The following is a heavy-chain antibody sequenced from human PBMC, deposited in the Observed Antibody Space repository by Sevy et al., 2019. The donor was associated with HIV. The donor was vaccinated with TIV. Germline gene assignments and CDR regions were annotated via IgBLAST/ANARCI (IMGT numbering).Heavy chain of an antibody. V-gene: IGHV3-48*02. J-gene: IGHJ4*02. CDR3: ARCPGHYSIDY. CDR2: IGTAAGVT. D-gene: IGHD2-21*01. CDR1: GFTFNTYS. Sequence: GGSLRLSCAASGFTFNTYSLIWVRQTPGKVLEWVSFIGTAAGVTYYADSVKGRFTISRDNAKNSLYLQMNSLRDEDTAVYYCARCPGHYSIDYWGQGTLVTVSS.